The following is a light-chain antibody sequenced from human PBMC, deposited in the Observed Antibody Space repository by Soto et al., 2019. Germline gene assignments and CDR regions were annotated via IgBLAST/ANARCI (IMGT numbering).Light chain of an antibody. CDR2: DAS. CDR1: QSVSSSY. J-gene: IGKJ4*01. CDR3: QQRSNWPLT. V-gene: IGKV3D-20*02. Sequence: EIVLTQSPGTLSLSPGERATLSCRASQSVSSSYLAWYQQRPGLAPRLLIYDASNRATGIPARFSGSGSGTDFTLTISSLEPEDFAVYYCQQRSNWPLTFGGGTKVDIK.